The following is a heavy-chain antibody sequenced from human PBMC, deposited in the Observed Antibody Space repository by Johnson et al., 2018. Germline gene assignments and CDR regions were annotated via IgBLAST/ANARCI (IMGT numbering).Heavy chain of an antibody. CDR1: GFTFSSYG. D-gene: IGHD4-11*01. CDR3: AKDRPATVTTPPPYYYYYYMDV. CDR2: ISYDGSNK. Sequence: QVQLVESGGGVVQPGRSLRLSCAASGFTFSSYGMHWVRQAPGKGLEWVAVISYDGSNKYYADSVKGRFTISRDNSKKTLYLEMGSLRAEDTAVYYSAKDRPATVTTPPPYYYYYYMDVWGKGTTVTVSS. J-gene: IGHJ6*03. V-gene: IGHV3-30*18.